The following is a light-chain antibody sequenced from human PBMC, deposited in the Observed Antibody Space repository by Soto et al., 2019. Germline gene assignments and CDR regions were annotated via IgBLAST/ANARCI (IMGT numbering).Light chain of an antibody. CDR3: GTWDSSLSAVV. V-gene: IGLV1-51*01. CDR2: DNN. CDR1: GRDIGAYDY. J-gene: IGLJ2*01. Sequence: QSALTQPASVSGSPGQSITISCTGSGRDIGAYDYVSWYQQHPGKAPKLLIYDNNKRPSGIPDRFSGSKSGTSATLGITGLQTGDEADYYCGTWDSSLSAVVFGGGTKLTVL.